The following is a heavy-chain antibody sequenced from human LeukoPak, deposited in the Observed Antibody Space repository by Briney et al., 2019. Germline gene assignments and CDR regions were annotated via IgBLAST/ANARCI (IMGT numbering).Heavy chain of an antibody. CDR2: ISGSGGST. J-gene: IGHJ4*02. CDR3: AKADVTIFGVVPEGDFDY. V-gene: IGHV3-23*01. D-gene: IGHD3-3*01. CDR1: GFTFSSYA. Sequence: QAGGSLRLSCAASGFTFSSYAMSWVRQAPGKGLEWVPAISGSGGSTYYADSVKGRFTISRDNSKNTLYLQMNSLRAEDTAVYYCAKADVTIFGVVPEGDFDYWGQGTLVTVSS.